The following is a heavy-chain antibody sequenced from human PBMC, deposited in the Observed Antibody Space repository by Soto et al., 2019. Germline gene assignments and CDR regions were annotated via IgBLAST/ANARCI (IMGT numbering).Heavy chain of an antibody. V-gene: IGHV2-5*02. D-gene: IGHD3-22*01. CDR1: GFSLSTIGVG. CDR2: IYWDDDK. Sequence: SGPTLVNPTQTLTLTCTFSGFSLSTIGVGVGWIRQPPGKALEWLALIYWDDDKRYSPSLKSRLAITKDTSKNQVVLTMTNVDTVDTATYYCARPHDNSGSYFGYFDYWGQGTLVTVSS. CDR3: ARPHDNSGSYFGYFDY. J-gene: IGHJ4*02.